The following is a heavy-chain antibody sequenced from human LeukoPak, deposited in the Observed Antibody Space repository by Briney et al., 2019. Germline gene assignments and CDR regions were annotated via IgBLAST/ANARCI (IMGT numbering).Heavy chain of an antibody. CDR1: GFTFSSYA. D-gene: IGHD6-13*01. CDR3: ARGLAAAGSKPDY. CDR2: ISSTGSYI. J-gene: IGHJ4*02. V-gene: IGHV3-21*01. Sequence: SGGSLRLSCAASGFTFSSYAMSWVRQAPGKGLEWVSSISSTGSYIYYADSVKGRFTISRDSAKNSLYLQMNSLRAEDTAVYYCARGLAAAGSKPDYWGQGTLVTVSS.